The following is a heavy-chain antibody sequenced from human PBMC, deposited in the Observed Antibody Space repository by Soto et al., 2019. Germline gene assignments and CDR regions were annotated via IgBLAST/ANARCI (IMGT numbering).Heavy chain of an antibody. J-gene: IGHJ5*02. Sequence: QVQLVQSGAEVKKPGASVKVSCKASGYTFTTHGISWVRQVPGQGPEWMGWVRGDNGHTNYAQSLQGRVTMTTDTSTNTAYMELRSLRSDDTGVYYCARDLGYCRSGTCYREWFDPWGQGTLVTVSS. CDR1: GYTFTTHG. CDR3: ARDLGYCRSGTCYREWFDP. V-gene: IGHV1-18*01. CDR2: VRGDNGHT. D-gene: IGHD2-15*01.